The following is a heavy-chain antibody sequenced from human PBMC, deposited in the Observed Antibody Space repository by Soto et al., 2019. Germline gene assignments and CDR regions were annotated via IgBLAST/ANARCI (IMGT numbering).Heavy chain of an antibody. J-gene: IGHJ5*02. CDR2: ISTDNGNT. Sequence: ASVKVSCKASGYIFTSYGISWVRQAPGQGLEWMGWISTDNGNTDYAQKFQGRVTMTTDTSTRTAYMELRSLRSDDTAVYYCARDWNVGATKGWLDPWGQGTLVTVYS. CDR1: GYIFTSYG. CDR3: ARDWNVGATKGWLDP. D-gene: IGHD1-26*01. V-gene: IGHV1-18*04.